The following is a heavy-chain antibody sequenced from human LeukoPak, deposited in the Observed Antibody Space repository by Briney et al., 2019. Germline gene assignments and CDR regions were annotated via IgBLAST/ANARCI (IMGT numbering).Heavy chain of an antibody. J-gene: IGHJ4*02. CDR2: ISSSGSTI. CDR3: ARAAKSIAAPFDY. D-gene: IGHD6-6*01. CDR1: GFTFSSYE. V-gene: IGHV3-48*03. Sequence: GGSLRLSCAASGFTFSSYEMNWVRQAPGKGLEWVSYISSSGSTIYYADSVKGRFTISRDNAKNSLYLQMNSLRAEDTAVYYCARAAKSIAAPFDYWGQGTLVTVSS.